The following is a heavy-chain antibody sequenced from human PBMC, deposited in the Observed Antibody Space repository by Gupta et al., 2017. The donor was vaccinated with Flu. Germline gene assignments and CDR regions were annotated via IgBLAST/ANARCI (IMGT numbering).Heavy chain of an antibody. V-gene: IGHV4-39*01. J-gene: IGHJ6*02. CDR3: ASGKTGYSYGYAVDYYYYGMDV. Sequence: QLQLQESRPGLVKPSETLSLTCTVSGGSISSSSYYWGWVRPPRGTGLEWIGSIYYSGSTYYNPSLKSRVTISVDTSKNQFSLKLSSVTAADTAVYYCASGKTGYSYGYAVDYYYYGMDVWGQGTTVTVSS. D-gene: IGHD5-18*01. CDR2: IYYSGST. CDR1: GGSISSSSYY.